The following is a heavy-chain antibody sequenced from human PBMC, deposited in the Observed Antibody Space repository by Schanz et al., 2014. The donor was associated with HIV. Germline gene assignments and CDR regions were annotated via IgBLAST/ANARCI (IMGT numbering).Heavy chain of an antibody. CDR2: IYHSGST. D-gene: IGHD5-18*01. V-gene: IGHV4-30-2*01. CDR1: GGSISSGAYS. CDR3: ARTYSYDDYFDY. Sequence: QLQLQESGSGLVKPSQTLSLTCAVSGGSISSGAYSWSWIRQPPGKGLEWIGYIYHSGSTYYNPSIKSRVTISLDRPKNQSSLTLTSVTAADTAVYYCARTYSYDDYFDYWGQGTLVTVSS. J-gene: IGHJ4*02.